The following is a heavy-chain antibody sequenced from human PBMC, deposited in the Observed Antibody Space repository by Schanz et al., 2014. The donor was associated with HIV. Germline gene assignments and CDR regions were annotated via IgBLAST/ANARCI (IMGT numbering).Heavy chain of an antibody. CDR1: GGTFINYA. CDR2: FNVMLSKI. D-gene: IGHD6-19*01. J-gene: IGHJ6*02. Sequence: QVQLVQSGAEVKKPGSSVKVSCETSGGTFINYAFSWVRQAPGQGLEWIGHFNVMLSKINSAQKFQGRVSMTADPSTNTAYMEMRGLRFEDTAVYYCASGRRSGIGWRMDVWGQGTTVSVSS. V-gene: IGHV1-69*01. CDR3: ASGRRSGIGWRMDV.